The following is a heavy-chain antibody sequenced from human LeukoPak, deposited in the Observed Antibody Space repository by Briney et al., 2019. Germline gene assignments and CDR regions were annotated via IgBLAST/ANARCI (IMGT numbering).Heavy chain of an antibody. CDR1: GFTFSTFSSYD. Sequence: GRSLRLSCAASGFTFSTFSSYDMHWVRQAPGKGLEWVAVISYDGSDKYYADSVKGRFTISRDNAKNSVSLQMNSLRDDDTAVYHCARDGHYYDSGSYRTFDHWGQGALVTVSS. CDR2: ISYDGSDK. J-gene: IGHJ4*02. CDR3: ARDGHYYDSGSYRTFDH. V-gene: IGHV3-30*03. D-gene: IGHD3-10*01.